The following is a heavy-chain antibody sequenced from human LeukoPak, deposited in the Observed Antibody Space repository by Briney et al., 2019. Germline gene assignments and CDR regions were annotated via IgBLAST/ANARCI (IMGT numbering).Heavy chain of an antibody. Sequence: ASVTVSCKASGYSSTNYGISWVRQAPGQGLEWMGWIHIYRGNTNYAQKFQGRVTMTTDTSTSTVYMEVRGLRSDDTAMYYCARDVGITVADSFDPWGQGTLVTVSS. CDR3: ARDVGITVADSFDP. CDR1: GYSSTNYG. J-gene: IGHJ5*02. V-gene: IGHV1-18*01. CDR2: IHIYRGNT. D-gene: IGHD6-13*01.